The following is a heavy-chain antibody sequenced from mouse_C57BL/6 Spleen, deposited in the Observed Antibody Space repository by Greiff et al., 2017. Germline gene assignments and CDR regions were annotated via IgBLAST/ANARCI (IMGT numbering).Heavy chain of an antibody. Sequence: VQLQQSGAELVKPGASVKLSCKASGYTFTEYTIHWVKQRSGQGLEWIGWFYPGSGSIKYNEKFKDKATLTADKSSSTVYMELSRLTSEDSAVYFCARHEEVSSFYYYYFDYWGQGTTLTVSS. D-gene: IGHD1-1*01. CDR2: FYPGSGSI. J-gene: IGHJ2*01. CDR3: ARHEEVSSFYYYYFDY. V-gene: IGHV1-62-2*01. CDR1: GYTFTEYT.